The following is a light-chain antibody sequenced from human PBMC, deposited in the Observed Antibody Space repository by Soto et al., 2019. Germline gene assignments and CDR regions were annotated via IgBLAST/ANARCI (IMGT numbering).Light chain of an antibody. CDR1: HDIKNY. Sequence: IQMTQSPSSLSASVGDRVTLTCQASHDIKNYLIWYQQKAGRATKLLIYDASSLGAGVSSRFSGSGSGTHFTLTITSLQPEDIATYYCQQFDSVPCTFGQGTKLEI. J-gene: IGKJ2*02. CDR2: DAS. V-gene: IGKV1-33*01. CDR3: QQFDSVPCT.